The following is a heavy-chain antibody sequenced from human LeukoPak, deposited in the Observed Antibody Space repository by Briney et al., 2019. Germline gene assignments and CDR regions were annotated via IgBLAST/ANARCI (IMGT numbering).Heavy chain of an antibody. V-gene: IGHV4-34*01. Sequence: SETLSLTCAVYGGSFSGYYWSWIRQPPGKGLEWIGEINHSGSTNYNPSLKSRVTISVDTSKNQFSLKLSSVTAADTAVYYCARHKKLGILTGLNWFDPWGQGTLVTVSS. CDR1: GGSFSGYY. D-gene: IGHD3-9*01. CDR3: ARHKKLGILTGLNWFDP. CDR2: INHSGST. J-gene: IGHJ5*02.